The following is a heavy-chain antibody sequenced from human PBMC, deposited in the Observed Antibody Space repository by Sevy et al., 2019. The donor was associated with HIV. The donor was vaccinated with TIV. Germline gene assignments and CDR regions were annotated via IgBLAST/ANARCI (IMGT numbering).Heavy chain of an antibody. D-gene: IGHD3-22*01. J-gene: IGHJ3*02. CDR1: GFTFIRYN. Sequence: GGSLRLSCAASGFTFIRYNMNWVRQAPGKGLDWVSTIFGSGGTTYYADSVKGRFTISRDNSKNTLYLQMNSLRTEDTALYYCAGGRFDSSGSFDAFDMWGQGTMVTVSS. CDR3: AGGRFDSSGSFDAFDM. CDR2: IFGSGGTT. V-gene: IGHV3-23*01.